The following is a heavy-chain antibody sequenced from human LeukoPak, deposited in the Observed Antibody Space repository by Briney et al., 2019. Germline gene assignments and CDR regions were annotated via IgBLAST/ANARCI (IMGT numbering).Heavy chain of an antibody. CDR3: AKDRYCSGGSCYSDY. CDR2: ISGSGGST. Sequence: PGGSLRLSCAASGFTFGSYAMSWVRQAPGKGLEWVSAISGSGGSTYYADSVKGRFTISRDNSKNTLYLQMNSLRAEDTAVYYCAKDRYCSGGSCYSDYWGQGTLVTVSS. CDR1: GFTFGSYA. J-gene: IGHJ4*02. D-gene: IGHD2-15*01. V-gene: IGHV3-23*01.